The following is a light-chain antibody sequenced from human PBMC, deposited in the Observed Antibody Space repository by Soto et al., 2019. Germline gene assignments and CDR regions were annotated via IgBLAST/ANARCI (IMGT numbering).Light chain of an antibody. Sequence: QSVLTQPASVSGSPGQSITISCTGTSSDDGGYNYVSWYQQHPGKAPKFMIYDVSNRPSGVSNRFSGSKSDNTASLTISGLQAEDEADYYCSSYTTSNTRQIVFGTGTKVTVL. CDR3: SSYTTSNTRQIV. CDR1: SSDDGGYNY. J-gene: IGLJ1*01. V-gene: IGLV2-14*01. CDR2: DVS.